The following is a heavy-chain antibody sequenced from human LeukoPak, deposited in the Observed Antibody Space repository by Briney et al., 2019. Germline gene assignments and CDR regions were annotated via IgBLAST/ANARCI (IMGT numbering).Heavy chain of an antibody. CDR3: ARAGSRWPADYFDY. CDR2: INLDGSTT. D-gene: IGHD6-13*01. V-gene: IGHV3-74*01. Sequence: PGGSLRLSCAASGFTFSDNWMHWVRQAPGKGLVWVSRINLDGSTTTYADSVKGRFTISIDNSRNTLYLQMNSLRAEDTAVYYCARAGSRWPADYFDYWGQGTLVTVSS. CDR1: GFTFSDNW. J-gene: IGHJ4*02.